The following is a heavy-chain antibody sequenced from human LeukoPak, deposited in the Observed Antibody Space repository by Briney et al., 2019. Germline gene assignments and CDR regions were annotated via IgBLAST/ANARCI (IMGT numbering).Heavy chain of an antibody. J-gene: IGHJ4*02. Sequence: GASVKVSRKASGYTFTGYYMHWVRQAPGQGLEWMGWINPNSGGTNYAQKFQGRVTMTRDTSISTAYMELSRLRSDDTAVYYCARNLIAARPRFDYWGQGTLVTVSS. V-gene: IGHV1-2*02. CDR2: INPNSGGT. D-gene: IGHD6-6*01. CDR1: GYTFTGYY. CDR3: ARNLIAARPRFDY.